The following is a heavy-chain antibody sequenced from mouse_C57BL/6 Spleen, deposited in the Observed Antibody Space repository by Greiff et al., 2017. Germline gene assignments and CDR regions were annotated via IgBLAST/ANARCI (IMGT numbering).Heavy chain of an antibody. CDR1: GFTFSDYG. J-gene: IGHJ4*01. D-gene: IGHD1-1*01. V-gene: IGHV5-17*01. CDR2: ISSGSSTI. Sequence: EVQLVESGGGLVKPGGSLKLSCAASGFTFSDYGMHWVRQAPEKGLEWVAYISSGSSTIYYADTVKGRFTISTDNAKNTLFLQMTSLRSEDTAMYYCARSHYYGSRYYAMDYWGQGTSVTVSS. CDR3: ARSHYYGSRYYAMDY.